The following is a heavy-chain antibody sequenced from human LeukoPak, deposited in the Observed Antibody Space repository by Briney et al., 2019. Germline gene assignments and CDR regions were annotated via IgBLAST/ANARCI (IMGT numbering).Heavy chain of an antibody. CDR2: ISWNSGSI. V-gene: IGHV3-9*01. D-gene: IGHD3-22*01. CDR3: AKDGASAYYYDSSGSFDY. J-gene: IGHJ4*02. Sequence: PGRSLRLSCAASGFTFDDYAMHWVRQAPGKGLEWVSGISWNSGSIGYADSVKGRFTISRDNAKNSLYLQMNSLRVEDTALYYCAKDGASAYYYDSSGSFDYWGQGTLVTVSS. CDR1: GFTFDDYA.